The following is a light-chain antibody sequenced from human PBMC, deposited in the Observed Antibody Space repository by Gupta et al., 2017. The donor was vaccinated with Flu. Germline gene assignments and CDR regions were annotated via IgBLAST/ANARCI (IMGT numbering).Light chain of an antibody. Sequence: EIVVTQSPGTLSQSLGEKATLSCRASQSVRHYVSWYQHKPGQAPRVVIYEASQRATGVPARFSGSGFGTVFTLTIGSLEPEDFAGYYCQQRRSRDTFGQGTRVEI. CDR2: EAS. CDR3: QQRRSRDT. J-gene: IGKJ2*01. CDR1: QSVRHY. V-gene: IGKV3-11*01.